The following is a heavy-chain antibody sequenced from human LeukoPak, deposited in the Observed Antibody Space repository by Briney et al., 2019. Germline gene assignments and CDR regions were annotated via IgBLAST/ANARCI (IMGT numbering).Heavy chain of an antibody. CDR1: GFTFTSYW. J-gene: IGHJ6*03. CDR2: IKQDGSEK. D-gene: IGHD2-2*01. CDR3: ARDQLPPQYYYYMDV. Sequence: GGSLRLSCAASGFTFTSYWMSWVRQAPGKGLEWVANIKQDGSEKYYVDSVKGRFTISRDNAKNSLYLQMNSLRAEDTAVYYCARDQLPPQYYYYMDVWGKGTTVTVSS. V-gene: IGHV3-7*01.